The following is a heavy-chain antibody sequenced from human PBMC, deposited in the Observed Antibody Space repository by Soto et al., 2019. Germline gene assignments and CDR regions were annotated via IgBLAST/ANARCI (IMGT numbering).Heavy chain of an antibody. V-gene: IGHV3-48*01. Sequence: EVQLVESGGGLVQPGGSLRLSCAASGLPFSSYAMNWVRQTPDKGLEWRSYISDSGSTIHYADSVKGRFTISRDNAKNALYLQMNSLRAADTAVYYCTRDGSWGQGTLVTVSS. CDR2: ISDSGSTI. CDR1: GLPFSSYA. J-gene: IGHJ5*02. D-gene: IGHD5-12*01. CDR3: TRDGS.